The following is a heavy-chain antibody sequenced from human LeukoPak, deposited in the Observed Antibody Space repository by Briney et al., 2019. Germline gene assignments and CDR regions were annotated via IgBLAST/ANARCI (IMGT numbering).Heavy chain of an antibody. CDR3: ARNSYGYSDY. V-gene: IGHV4-61*01. CDR1: GGSVSSGSYY. CDR2: IYYSGST. Sequence: PSETLSLTCTVSGGSVSSGSYYWSWIRQPPGKGLEWIGYIYYSGSTNYNPSLKSRVTISVDTSKNQFSLKLSSVTAADTALYYCARNSYGYSDYWGQGTLVTVSS. J-gene: IGHJ4*02. D-gene: IGHD5-18*01.